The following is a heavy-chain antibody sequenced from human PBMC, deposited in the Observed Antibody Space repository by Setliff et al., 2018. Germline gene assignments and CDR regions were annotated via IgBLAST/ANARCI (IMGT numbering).Heavy chain of an antibody. CDR3: ARDPLTTNRRRAFDI. CDR1: GGSISSGGYY. V-gene: IGHV4-31*03. CDR2: IYYSWST. Sequence: TLSLTCTVSGGSISSGGYYWSWIRQHPGKGLEWIGYIYYSWSTYYNPSLKSRVTISVDTSKNQFSLKLSSVTAADTAVYYCARDPLTTNRRRAFDIWGQGTMVTVSS. J-gene: IGHJ3*02. D-gene: IGHD4-17*01.